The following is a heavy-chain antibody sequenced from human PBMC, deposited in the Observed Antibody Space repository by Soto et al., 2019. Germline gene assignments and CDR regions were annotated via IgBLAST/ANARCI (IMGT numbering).Heavy chain of an antibody. CDR1: GFTFRYSA. CDR3: AKDSDYNDVLTGYYLFEY. CDR2: IRSKTYGGTT. Sequence: PGGSLRLSCTGSGFTFRYSALSWFRQSPGKGLEWISFIRSKTYGGTTEYAPSVQGRFTISRDDSRSSAYLQMDSLKTEDTAVYFCAKDSDYNDVLTGYYLFEYWGQGTPVTVSS. V-gene: IGHV3-49*03. J-gene: IGHJ4*02. D-gene: IGHD3-9*01.